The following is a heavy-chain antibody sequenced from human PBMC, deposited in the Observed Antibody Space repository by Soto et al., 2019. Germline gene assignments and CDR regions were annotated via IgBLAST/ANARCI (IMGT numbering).Heavy chain of an antibody. CDR1: GGSISTYY. D-gene: IGHD6-19*01. J-gene: IGHJ4*02. V-gene: IGHV4-59*08. Sequence: ETLSLTCTVTGGSISTYYWTWIRQPPGKGLEWIGSVYYSGSTNYNPSLESRVTISVDTSKNQFSLKLTSVTAADTAVYYCARQGGWYEVDYWGQGTLVTVSS. CDR2: VYYSGST. CDR3: ARQGGWYEVDY.